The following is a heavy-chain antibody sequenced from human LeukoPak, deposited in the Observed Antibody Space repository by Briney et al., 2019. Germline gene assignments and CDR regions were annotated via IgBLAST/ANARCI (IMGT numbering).Heavy chain of an antibody. CDR2: INSDGSST. D-gene: IGHD1-26*01. CDR1: GFTFSSYW. Sequence: TGGSLRLCCAAPGFTFSSYWMHWVRQAPGKGLVWVSRINSDGSSTSYADSVKGRFTISRDNAKNTPYLQTNSLRAEDTAVYYCASPILGTWGQGTLVIVSS. J-gene: IGHJ5*02. V-gene: IGHV3-74*01. CDR3: ASPILGT.